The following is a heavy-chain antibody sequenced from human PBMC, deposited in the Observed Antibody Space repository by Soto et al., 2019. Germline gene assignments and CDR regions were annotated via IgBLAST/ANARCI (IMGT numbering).Heavy chain of an antibody. CDR3: ARATYDSSGYYYVSEGLYFDY. J-gene: IGHJ4*02. CDR1: GYTFTSYG. Sequence: GASVKVSCKASGYTFTSYGISWVRQAPGQGLEWMGWISAYNGNTNYAQKLQGRVTMTTDTSTSTAYMELRSLRSDDTAVYYCARATYDSSGYYYVSEGLYFDYWGQGTLVTVSS. D-gene: IGHD3-22*01. V-gene: IGHV1-18*01. CDR2: ISAYNGNT.